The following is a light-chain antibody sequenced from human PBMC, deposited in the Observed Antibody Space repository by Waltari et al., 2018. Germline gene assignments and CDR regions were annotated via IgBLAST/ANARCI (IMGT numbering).Light chain of an antibody. Sequence: DIQMTQSPSSLSASVGDRVTITCRASQSIRSWLAWYQQKPGQAPKVLIYKASTLESGVPSRFSGSGSATDFTLTISGLQPEDLATYYCQQYKTEPWTFGQGTKVEIK. CDR3: QQYKTEPWT. CDR2: KAS. V-gene: IGKV1-5*03. J-gene: IGKJ1*01. CDR1: QSIRSW.